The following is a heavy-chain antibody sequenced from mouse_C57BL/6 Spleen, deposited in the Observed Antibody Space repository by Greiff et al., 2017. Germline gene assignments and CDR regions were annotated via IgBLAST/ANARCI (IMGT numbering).Heavy chain of an antibody. V-gene: IGHV3-6*01. CDR3: ARGGDGYYYFDY. CDR2: ISYDGSN. J-gene: IGHJ2*01. Sequence: ESGPGLVKPSQSLSLTCSVTGYSITSGYYWNWIRQFPGNKLEWMGYISYDGSNNYNPSLKNRISITRDTSKNQFFLKLNSVTTEDTATYYCARGGDGYYYFDYWGQGTTLTVSS. CDR1: GYSITSGYY. D-gene: IGHD2-3*01.